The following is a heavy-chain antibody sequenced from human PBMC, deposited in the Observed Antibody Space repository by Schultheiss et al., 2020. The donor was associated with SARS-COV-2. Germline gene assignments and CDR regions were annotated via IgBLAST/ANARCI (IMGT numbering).Heavy chain of an antibody. CDR1: GGSFSGYY. J-gene: IGHJ6*03. V-gene: IGHV4-34*11. Sequence: SETLSLTCAVYGGSFSGYYWSWIRQPAGKGLEWIGYISSSGSTNYSPSLKSRVTISVDTSKDQFSLKLSSVTAADTAVYFCARRRDYMDVWGKGTTVTVSS. CDR2: ISSSGST. CDR3: ARRRDYMDV.